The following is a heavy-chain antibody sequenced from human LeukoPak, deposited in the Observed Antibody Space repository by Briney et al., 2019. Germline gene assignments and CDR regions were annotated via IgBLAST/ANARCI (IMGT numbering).Heavy chain of an antibody. J-gene: IGHJ4*02. CDR2: ISSSSSYI. CDR1: GFTFSSYS. CDR3: ARGEDYDILTGYSPIGYFDY. V-gene: IGHV3-21*01. D-gene: IGHD3-9*01. Sequence: SGGSLRLSCAASGFTFSSYSMNWVRQAPGKGLEWVSSISSSSSYIYYADSVKGRFTISRDNAKNSLYLQMNSLRAEDTVVYYCARGEDYDILTGYSPIGYFDYWGQGTLVTVSS.